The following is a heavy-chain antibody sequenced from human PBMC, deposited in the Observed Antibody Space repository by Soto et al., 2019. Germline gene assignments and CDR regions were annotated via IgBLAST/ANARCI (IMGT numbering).Heavy chain of an antibody. V-gene: IGHV3-7*01. CDR2: IKQDGSEK. Sequence: GGSLRLSCAASGFTFSSYWMSWVRQAPGKGLEWVANIKQDGSEKYYVDSVKGRFTISRDNAKNSLYLQMNSLRAEDTAVYYCARDPNSGYDSYFDYWGQGTLVTVSS. CDR3: ARDPNSGYDSYFDY. J-gene: IGHJ4*02. CDR1: GFTFSSYW. D-gene: IGHD5-12*01.